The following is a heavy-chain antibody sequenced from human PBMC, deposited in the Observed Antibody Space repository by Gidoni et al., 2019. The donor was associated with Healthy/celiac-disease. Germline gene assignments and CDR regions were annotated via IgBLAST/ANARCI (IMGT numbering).Heavy chain of an antibody. Sequence: EVQLLESGGGLVQPGGSLRLSCAASGFPFSSYAMSWVRQAPGKGLEWVSAISGSGGSTYYADSVKGRFTISRDNSKNTLYLQMNSLRAEDTAVYYCAKDPTVRGSSSGYWGQGTLVTVSS. CDR2: ISGSGGST. J-gene: IGHJ4*02. CDR3: AKDPTVRGSSSGY. V-gene: IGHV3-23*01. D-gene: IGHD3-10*01. CDR1: GFPFSSYA.